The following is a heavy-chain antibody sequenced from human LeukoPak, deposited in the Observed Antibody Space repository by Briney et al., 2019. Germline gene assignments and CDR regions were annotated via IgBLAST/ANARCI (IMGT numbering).Heavy chain of an antibody. CDR3: ARGGSGSSWFWIY. V-gene: IGHV3-21*01. CDR2: IDTASNT. D-gene: IGHD6-13*01. CDR1: GFTFRSYS. Sequence: GGSLRLSCAASGFTFRSYSINWVRQAPGKGLEWVSSIDTASNTFYADSVKGRFTISRDNAKNSLDLQMNSLRAEDTAVYYCARGGSGSSWFWIYWGQGTLVTVSS. J-gene: IGHJ4*02.